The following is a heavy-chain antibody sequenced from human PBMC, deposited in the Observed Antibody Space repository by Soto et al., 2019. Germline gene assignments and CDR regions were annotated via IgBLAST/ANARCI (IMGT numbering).Heavy chain of an antibody. CDR3: AKRSSSSTFDY. V-gene: IGHV3-23*01. CDR2: ISGSDDST. CDR1: GFTFSSYA. J-gene: IGHJ4*02. Sequence: EVQLLESGGGLVQPGESLRLSCAASGFTFSSYAMSWVRQAPGKGLEWVSVISGSDDSTYYADSVKGRFTIYRDNSKNRLDLQMNSRRAEDTAVYYCAKRSSSSTFDYWGQGTLVTVS. D-gene: IGHD6-6*01.